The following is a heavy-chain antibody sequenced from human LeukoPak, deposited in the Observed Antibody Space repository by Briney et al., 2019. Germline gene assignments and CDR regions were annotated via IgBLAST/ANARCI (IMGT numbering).Heavy chain of an antibody. D-gene: IGHD6-13*01. CDR1: GFTFSSYS. Sequence: GGSLRLSCAASGFTFSSYSMNWVRQAPGKGLEWVSSISSSSSYIYYADSVKGRFTISRDSAKNSLYLQMNSLRAEDTAVYYCAREYSSSWYEGYYFDYWGQGTLVTVSS. CDR2: ISSSSSYI. V-gene: IGHV3-21*01. CDR3: AREYSSSWYEGYYFDY. J-gene: IGHJ4*02.